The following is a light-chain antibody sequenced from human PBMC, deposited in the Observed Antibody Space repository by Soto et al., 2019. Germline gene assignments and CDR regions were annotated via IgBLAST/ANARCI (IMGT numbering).Light chain of an antibody. J-gene: IGKJ4*01. CDR3: QQSYSTPLT. CDR2: GAS. CDR1: QSISCY. Sequence: DIRMTQSPSSLSAPVGHRVTITCRASQSISCYVNWYQQKPGKAPNLLIYGASILQSGVPSRFSGSGSGTDFTLTISSLQPEDFATYYCQQSYSTPLTFGGGTKVDIK. V-gene: IGKV1-39*01.